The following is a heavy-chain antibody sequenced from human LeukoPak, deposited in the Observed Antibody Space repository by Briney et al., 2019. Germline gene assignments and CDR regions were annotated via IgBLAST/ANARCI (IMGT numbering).Heavy chain of an antibody. CDR3: ARVNYGSGSYSVWYFDY. V-gene: IGHV4-30-2*01. Sequence: SETLSLTCTVSGGSISSGGYYWSWIRQPPGKGLEWIGYIYHSGSTYYNPSLKSRVTISVDRSKNQSSLKLSSVTAADTAVYYCARVNYGSGSYSVWYFDYWGQGTLVTVSS. CDR2: IYHSGST. D-gene: IGHD3-10*01. CDR1: GGSISSGGYY. J-gene: IGHJ4*02.